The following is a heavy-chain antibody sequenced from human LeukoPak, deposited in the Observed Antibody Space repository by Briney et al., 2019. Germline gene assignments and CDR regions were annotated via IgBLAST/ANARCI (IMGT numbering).Heavy chain of an antibody. D-gene: IGHD3-22*01. V-gene: IGHV1-69*04. CDR1: GCTFSSYA. Sequence: SVKVSCKASGCTFSSYAISWVRQAPGQGLEWMGRIIPILGIANYAQKFQGRVTITADKSTSTAYMELSSLRSEDTAVYYCARSKASSGYPEYYFDYWGQGTLVTVSS. CDR3: ARSKASSGYPEYYFDY. CDR2: IIPILGIA. J-gene: IGHJ4*02.